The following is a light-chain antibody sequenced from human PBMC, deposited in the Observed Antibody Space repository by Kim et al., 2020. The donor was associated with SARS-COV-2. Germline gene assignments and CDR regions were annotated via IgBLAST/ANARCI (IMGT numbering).Light chain of an antibody. J-gene: IGKJ1*01. CDR2: SAS. CDR1: QSDSSSY. V-gene: IGKV3-20*01. Sequence: SPGERATLSCRASQSDSSSYLAWYQQKPGQAPRLLIYSASSRAAGIPDRFSGSGSGTDFTLTISRLEPEDFALYHCQQYDNSLWTFGQGTKVDIK. CDR3: QQYDNSLWT.